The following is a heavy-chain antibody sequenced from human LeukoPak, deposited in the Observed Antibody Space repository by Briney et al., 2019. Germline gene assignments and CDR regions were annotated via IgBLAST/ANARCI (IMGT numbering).Heavy chain of an antibody. CDR1: GYTFTSYA. D-gene: IGHD6-25*01. CDR2: INAGNGNT. Sequence: ASVKVSCKASGYTFTSYAMHWVRQAPGQRLKWMGWINAGNGNTKYSQKFQGRVTITRDTSASTAYMELSSLRSEDTAVYYCARDLSGYDRFDYWGQGTLVTVSS. V-gene: IGHV1-3*01. J-gene: IGHJ4*02. CDR3: ARDLSGYDRFDY.